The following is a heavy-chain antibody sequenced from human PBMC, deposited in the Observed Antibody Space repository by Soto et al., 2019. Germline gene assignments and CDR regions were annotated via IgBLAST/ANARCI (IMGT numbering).Heavy chain of an antibody. CDR2: ISSSSSYI. Sequence: PGGSLRLSCAASGFTFSSYSMNWVRQAPGKGLEWVSSISSSSSYIYYADSVKGRFTISRDNAKNSLYLQMNSLRAEDTAVYYCASFILTGPNYFDYWGQGTLVTVSS. CDR3: ASFILTGPNYFDY. V-gene: IGHV3-21*01. D-gene: IGHD3-9*01. J-gene: IGHJ4*02. CDR1: GFTFSSYS.